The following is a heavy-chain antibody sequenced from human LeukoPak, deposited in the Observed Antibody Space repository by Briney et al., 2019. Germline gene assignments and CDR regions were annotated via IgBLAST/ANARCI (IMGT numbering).Heavy chain of an antibody. CDR3: ATLDNSFDH. Sequence: PSQTLSLTCNVSGASISGSDYNWSWLRQPPGKGLEWIASIFYSGTIYNNPSLKSRTLISVDTSKNQFSLRLTSVTAADTAVYFCATLDNSFDHWGQGTLVTVSS. CDR2: IFYSGTI. CDR1: GASISGSDYN. V-gene: IGHV4-30-4*01. J-gene: IGHJ5*02.